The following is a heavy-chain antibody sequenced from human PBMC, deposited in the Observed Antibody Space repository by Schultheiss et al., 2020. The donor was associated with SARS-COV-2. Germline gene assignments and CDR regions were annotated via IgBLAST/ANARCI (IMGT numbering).Heavy chain of an antibody. CDR2: ISSSSSTI. J-gene: IGHJ1*01. Sequence: GGSLRLSCAASGFTFSSYDMHWVRQATGKGLEWVSYISSSSSTIYYADSVKGRFTISRDNAKNSLYLQMNSLRAEDTAVYYCASSGDSSGSRYDFQHWGQGTLVTVSS. D-gene: IGHD6-19*01. CDR3: ASSGDSSGSRYDFQH. CDR1: GFTFSSYD. V-gene: IGHV3-48*04.